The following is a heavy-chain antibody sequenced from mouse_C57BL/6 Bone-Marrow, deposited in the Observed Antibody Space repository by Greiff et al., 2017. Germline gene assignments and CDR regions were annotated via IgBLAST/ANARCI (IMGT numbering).Heavy chain of an antibody. V-gene: IGHV1-81*01. CDR3: ARSSYYGDY. J-gene: IGHJ2*01. CDR2: IYPRSGNT. CDR1: GYTFTSYG. Sequence: VLLQQSGAELARPGASVKLSCKASGYTFTSYGISWVKQRTGQGLEWIGEIYPRSGNTYYNEKFKGKATLTADKSSSTASMELRSLTSEDAAVYFAARSSYYGDYWGQGTTLTVSA. D-gene: IGHD3-1*01.